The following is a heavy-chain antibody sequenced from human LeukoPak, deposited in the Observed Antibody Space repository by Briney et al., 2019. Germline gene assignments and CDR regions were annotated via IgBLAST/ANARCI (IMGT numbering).Heavy chain of an antibody. V-gene: IGHV3-30*18. D-gene: IGHD6-6*01. Sequence: GGSLRLSCAASGFTFGSSAMSWVRQAPGKGLEWVAVISYDGSNKYYADSVKGRFTISRDNSKNTLYLQMNSLRAEDTAVYYCAKLPPQIYSSSSLAGFYYYYMDVWGKGTTVTVSS. CDR2: ISYDGSNK. CDR1: GFTFGSSA. CDR3: AKLPPQIYSSSSLAGFYYYYMDV. J-gene: IGHJ6*03.